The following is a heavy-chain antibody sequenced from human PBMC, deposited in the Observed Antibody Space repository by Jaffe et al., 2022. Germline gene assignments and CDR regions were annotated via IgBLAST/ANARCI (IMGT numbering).Heavy chain of an antibody. CDR2: ISGSGGST. J-gene: IGHJ6*03. CDR1: GFTFSSYA. V-gene: IGHV3-23*01. CDR3: ARLGYCSSTSCYEEGYYYYYYMDV. D-gene: IGHD2-2*01. Sequence: EVQLLESGGGLVQPGGSLRLSCAASGFTFSSYAMSWVRQAPGKGLEWVSAISGSGGSTYYADSVKGRFTISRDNSKNTLYLQMNSLRAEDTAVYYCARLGYCSSTSCYEEGYYYYYYMDVWGKGTTVTVSS.